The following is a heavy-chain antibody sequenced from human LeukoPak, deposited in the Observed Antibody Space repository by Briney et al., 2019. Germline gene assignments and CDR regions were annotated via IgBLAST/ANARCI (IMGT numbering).Heavy chain of an antibody. V-gene: IGHV3-7*01. D-gene: IGHD5-18*01. Sequence: PGGSLRLSCAASGFTFSSYWMSWVRQAPGKGLEWVANIKQDGSEKYYVDSVKGRFTISRDNAKNSLYLQMNSLRAEDTAVYYCARDIGYSYGYEVNWSDPWGQGTLVTVSS. J-gene: IGHJ5*02. CDR2: IKQDGSEK. CDR3: ARDIGYSYGYEVNWSDP. CDR1: GFTFSSYW.